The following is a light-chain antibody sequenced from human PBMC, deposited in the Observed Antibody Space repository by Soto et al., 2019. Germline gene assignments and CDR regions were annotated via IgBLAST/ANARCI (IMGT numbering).Light chain of an antibody. V-gene: IGKV3-15*01. CDR3: QQYYNWPLT. Sequence: EIVMTQSPATLSVSPGERATLSCRASQSVSSNLAWYQQKPGQAPRLLIYGASTRATGIPARFSGSGSGTEFTLTISSLQSEDFAVYYCQQYYNWPLTFGGGTKVEI. CDR2: GAS. J-gene: IGKJ4*01. CDR1: QSVSSN.